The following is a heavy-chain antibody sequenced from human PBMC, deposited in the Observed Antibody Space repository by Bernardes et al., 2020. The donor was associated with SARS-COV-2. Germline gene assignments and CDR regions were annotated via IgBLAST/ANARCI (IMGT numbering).Heavy chain of an antibody. J-gene: IGHJ4*02. CDR3: ARGGVYCSGGSCSGFDY. CDR2: INAGNGNT. Sequence: ASVKVSCKASGYTFTSYAMHWVRQAPGQRLEWMGWINAGNGNTKYSQKFQGRVTITRDTSASTAYMELSSLRSEDTAVYYCARGGVYCSGGSCSGFDYWGQGTLVTVSS. D-gene: IGHD2-15*01. CDR1: GYTFTSYA. V-gene: IGHV1-3*01.